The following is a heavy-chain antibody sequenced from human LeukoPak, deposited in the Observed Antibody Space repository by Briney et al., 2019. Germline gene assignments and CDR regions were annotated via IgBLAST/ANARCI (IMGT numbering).Heavy chain of an antibody. CDR2: IIPIFGTA. Sequence: SVKVSRKASGGTFSSYAISWVRQAPGQGLEWMGRIIPIFGTANYAQKFQGRVTITTDESTSIAYMELSSLRSEDTAVYYCGGPTDGSYYYFDYWGQGTLVTVSS. J-gene: IGHJ4*02. CDR3: GGPTDGSYYYFDY. V-gene: IGHV1-69*05. D-gene: IGHD1-26*01. CDR1: GGTFSSYA.